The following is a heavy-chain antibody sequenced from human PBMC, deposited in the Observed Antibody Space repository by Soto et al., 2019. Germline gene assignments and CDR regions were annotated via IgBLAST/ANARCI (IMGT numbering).Heavy chain of an antibody. CDR3: AKSYYDILTGMDV. J-gene: IGHJ6*02. V-gene: IGHV3-23*01. Sequence: EVQLLESGGGLVQPGGSLRLSCAASGFTFSGYAMSWVRQAPGKGLEWVSAISGSGGSTYYADSVKGRFTISRDNSKNTLYLQMNSLRAEDTAVYYCAKSYYDILTGMDVWGQGTTVTVSS. CDR1: GFTFSGYA. D-gene: IGHD3-9*01. CDR2: ISGSGGST.